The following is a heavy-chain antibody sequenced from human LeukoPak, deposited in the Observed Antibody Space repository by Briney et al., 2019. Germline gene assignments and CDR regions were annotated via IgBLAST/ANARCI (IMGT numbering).Heavy chain of an antibody. CDR3: AKEAAPAYYYYYYMDV. CDR1: RFTFSIYA. Sequence: GGSLRLSCAASRFTFSIYAMSWVRQAPGKGLEWVSGISGSGGDTYYADSVKGRFTISRDNSKNRVYLHMNSLRAEDTAVYYCAKEAAPAYYYYYYMDVWGKGTTVTISS. D-gene: IGHD2-15*01. V-gene: IGHV3-23*01. CDR2: ISGSGGDT. J-gene: IGHJ6*03.